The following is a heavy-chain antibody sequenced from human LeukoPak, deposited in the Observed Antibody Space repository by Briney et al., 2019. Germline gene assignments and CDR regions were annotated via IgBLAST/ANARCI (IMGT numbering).Heavy chain of an antibody. J-gene: IGHJ6*03. CDR1: GFTFSSYS. V-gene: IGHV3-21*01. CDR3: ARAKPVTGYYYMDV. D-gene: IGHD4-17*01. CDR2: ISSSSSYI. Sequence: GGSLRLSCAASGFTFSSYSMNWVRQAPGKGLEWVSSISSSSSYIYYADSVKGRFTISRDNAKNSLYLQMNGLRAEDTAVYYCARAKPVTGYYYMDVWGKGTTVTISS.